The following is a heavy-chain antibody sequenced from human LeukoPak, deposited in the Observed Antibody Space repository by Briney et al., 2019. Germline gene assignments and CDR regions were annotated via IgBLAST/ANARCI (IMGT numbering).Heavy chain of an antibody. Sequence: ASVKVSCKASGGTFSSYGISWVRQAPGQGLEWMGRIIPILSITKYAQKFQGRVTITADKSTSAAYMELSSLRSEDTSVYYCATRGMVRGVITPRYYYYYYGMDVWGQGTTVTVSS. CDR3: ATRGMVRGVITPRYYYYYYGMDV. CDR1: GGTFSSYG. J-gene: IGHJ6*02. CDR2: IIPILSIT. D-gene: IGHD3-10*01. V-gene: IGHV1-69*04.